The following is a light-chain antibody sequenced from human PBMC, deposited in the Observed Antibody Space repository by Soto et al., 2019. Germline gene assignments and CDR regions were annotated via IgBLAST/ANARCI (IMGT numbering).Light chain of an antibody. CDR2: GAS. V-gene: IGKV3-15*01. Sequence: MTQSPSTLSASVGDRVTITCRASQSISSWLAWYQQKPGQAPRLLIYGASTRATGIPARFSGSGSGTEFTLTISSLQSEDFAVYYCLQYNNWPPITFGQGTRLEIK. CDR1: QSISSW. CDR3: LQYNNWPPIT. J-gene: IGKJ5*01.